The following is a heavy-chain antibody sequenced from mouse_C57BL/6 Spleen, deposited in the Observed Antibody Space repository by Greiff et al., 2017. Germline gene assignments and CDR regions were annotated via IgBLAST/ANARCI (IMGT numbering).Heavy chain of an antibody. CDR3: TRTRGSSYHDY. V-gene: IGHV14-3*01. CDR1: GFNIKNSY. CDR2: IDPANGNT. J-gene: IGHJ2*01. Sequence: EVKLMESGAELVRPGASVKLSCTASGFNIKNSYMHWVKQRPEKGLEWIGRIDPANGNTKYDPKFQGKATITADTSSNTAYLQLSSLTSEDAAFYYCTRTRGSSYHDYWGQGTTLTVSS. D-gene: IGHD1-1*01.